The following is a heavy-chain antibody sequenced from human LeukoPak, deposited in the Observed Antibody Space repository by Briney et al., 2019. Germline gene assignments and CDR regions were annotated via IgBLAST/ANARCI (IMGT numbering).Heavy chain of an antibody. D-gene: IGHD4-23*01. CDR3: AQQLRVYYYMDV. Sequence: PGGSLRLSCAASGFTFSSYAMSWVRQAPGKGLEWVSTISDSGSGGNTYYAASVKGRFTISRDNSKNTLYLQMNSLRAEYTAVYYCAQQLRVYYYMDVWGKGTTVTVSS. V-gene: IGHV3-23*01. CDR1: GFTFSSYA. CDR2: ISDSGSGGNT. J-gene: IGHJ6*03.